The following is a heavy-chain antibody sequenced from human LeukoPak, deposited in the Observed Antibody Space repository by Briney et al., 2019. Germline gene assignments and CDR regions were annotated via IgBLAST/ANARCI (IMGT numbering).Heavy chain of an antibody. J-gene: IGHJ6*02. D-gene: IGHD4-23*01. V-gene: IGHV1-69*04. CDR3: ARDGRVTGDYYGMDV. Sequence: ASVKVSCKASGGTFSSYAISWVRQAPGQGLEWMGRIIPIFGIASYAQKFQGRVTITADKSTSTAYMELSSLRSEDTAVYYCARDGRVTGDYYGMDVWGQGTTVTVSS. CDR2: IIPIFGIA. CDR1: GGTFSSYA.